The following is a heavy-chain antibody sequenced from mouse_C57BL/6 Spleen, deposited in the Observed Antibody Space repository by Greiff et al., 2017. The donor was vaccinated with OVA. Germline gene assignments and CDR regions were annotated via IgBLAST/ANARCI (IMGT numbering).Heavy chain of an antibody. Sequence: EVMLVESGGGLVQSGRSLRLSCATSGFTFSDFYMEWVRQAPGKGLEWIAASRNKANDYTTEYSASVKGRFIASRDTSQSILSLQMNAVGAEDTAIYYCARDVLGAMDYWGQGTSVTVSS. CDR2: SRNKANDYTT. CDR3: ARDVLGAMDY. J-gene: IGHJ4*01. V-gene: IGHV7-1*01. CDR1: GFTFSDFY. D-gene: IGHD4-1*01.